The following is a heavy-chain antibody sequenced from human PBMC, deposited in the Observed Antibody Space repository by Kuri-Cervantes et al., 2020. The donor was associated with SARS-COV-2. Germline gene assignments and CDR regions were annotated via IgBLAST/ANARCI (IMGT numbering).Heavy chain of an antibody. Sequence: GSLRLSCTVSGGSISSSSYYWGWIRQPPGKGLEWIGSIYYSGSTYYNPSLKSRVTLSVDTSKNRFSLKLSSVTAADTAVYYCARVGARYYFDYWGQGTLVTVSS. D-gene: IGHD1-26*01. CDR3: ARVGARYYFDY. CDR1: GGSISSSSYY. CDR2: IYYSGST. J-gene: IGHJ4*02. V-gene: IGHV4-39*01.